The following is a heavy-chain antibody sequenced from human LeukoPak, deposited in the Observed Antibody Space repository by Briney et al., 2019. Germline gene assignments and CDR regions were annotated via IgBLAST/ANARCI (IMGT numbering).Heavy chain of an antibody. V-gene: IGHV1-8*01. D-gene: IGHD3-9*01. CDR3: ATQLRYFDWLPLTFDY. J-gene: IGHJ4*02. Sequence: ASVKVSCKASGYTFTSYDINWVRQATGQGLEWMGWMNPNSGNTGYAQKFQGRVTMTRNTSISTAYMELSSLRSEDTAVYYCATQLRYFDWLPLTFDYWGQGTLVTVSS. CDR1: GYTFTSYD. CDR2: MNPNSGNT.